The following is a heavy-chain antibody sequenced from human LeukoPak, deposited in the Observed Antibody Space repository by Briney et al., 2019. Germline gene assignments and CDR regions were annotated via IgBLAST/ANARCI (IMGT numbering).Heavy chain of an antibody. V-gene: IGHV1-2*02. CDR2: INPESCGT. CDR3: ARADRLDGGPYLIGP. J-gene: IGHJ5*02. Sequence: ASVKVSCKTSGYSFTDYYMHWVRQAPGQGLEWMGWINPESCGTSSAQKFQGRVNMTRDPSITTVYMEVRWLTSDAMAIYYCARADRLDGGPYLIGPWGQGTLVTVSS. D-gene: IGHD3-16*01. CDR1: GYSFTDYY.